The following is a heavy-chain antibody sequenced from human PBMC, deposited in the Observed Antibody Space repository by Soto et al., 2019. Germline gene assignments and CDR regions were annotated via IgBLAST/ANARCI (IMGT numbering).Heavy chain of an antibody. D-gene: IGHD3-22*01. CDR1: GYSFTSYW. V-gene: IGHV5-51*01. J-gene: IGHJ4*02. CDR2: IYPGDSDT. Sequence: PGESLKISCKGSGYSFTSYWIGWVRQMPGKGLEWMGIIYPGDSDTRYSPSFQGQVTISADKSISTAYLQWSSLKASDTAMYYCARLDRPQTYYYGSSGPAGYWGQGTLVTVSS. CDR3: ARLDRPQTYYYGSSGPAGY.